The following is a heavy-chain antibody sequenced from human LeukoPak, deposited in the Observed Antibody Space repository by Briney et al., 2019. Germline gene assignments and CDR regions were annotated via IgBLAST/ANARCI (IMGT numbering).Heavy chain of an antibody. J-gene: IGHJ3*02. D-gene: IGHD3-22*01. CDR2: INPTGGST. Sequence: ASVKVSCKASGYTFTGYYMHWVRQAPGQGLEWMGIINPTGGSTTYAQKFQGRVTITADKSTSTAYMELSSLRSEDTAVYYCARDFQPSHYYDSSGYPPPAGAFDIWGQGTMVTVSS. CDR1: GYTFTGYY. V-gene: IGHV1-46*01. CDR3: ARDFQPSHYYDSSGYPPPAGAFDI.